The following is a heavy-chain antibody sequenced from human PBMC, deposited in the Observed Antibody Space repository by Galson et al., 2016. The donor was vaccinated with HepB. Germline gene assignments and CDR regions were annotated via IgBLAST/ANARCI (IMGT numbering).Heavy chain of an antibody. CDR2: IDPDGNGK. CDR1: GLRFSDYW. Sequence: SLRLSCAASGLRFSDYWMTWVRQAPGKGLEWVANIDPDGNGKHYVESVKGRFTIARDNAMNSLYLQLNSLRAEDTAVSHCARDTSPYDHDREINYDALEMWGQGAMVTVSS. V-gene: IGHV3-7*03. J-gene: IGHJ3*02. D-gene: IGHD3-22*01. CDR3: ARDTSPYDHDREINYDALEM.